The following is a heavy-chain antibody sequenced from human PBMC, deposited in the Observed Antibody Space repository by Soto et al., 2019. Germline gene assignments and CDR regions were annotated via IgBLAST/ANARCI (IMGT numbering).Heavy chain of an antibody. Sequence: SQTQPLTCTVAGGSIRSSSYYWGWIHKPPGKGLEWIGSIYYSGSTYYNPSLKSRVTISVDTSKNQFSLKLSSVTAADTAVYYCARVTRRIAPTYSSSWYGGSMGVNYMDVWGKGTTVTVSS. V-gene: IGHV4-39*01. D-gene: IGHD6-13*01. CDR2: IYYSGST. CDR3: ARVTRRIAPTYSSSWYGGSMGVNYMDV. J-gene: IGHJ6*03. CDR1: GGSIRSSSYY.